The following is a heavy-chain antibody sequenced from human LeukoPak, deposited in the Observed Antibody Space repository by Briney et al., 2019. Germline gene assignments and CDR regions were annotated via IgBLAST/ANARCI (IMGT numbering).Heavy chain of an antibody. Sequence: GGSLRLSCAASGFTFSSYAMSWVRQAPGKGLEWVSAISGSGGSTYYADSVKGRFTISRDNSKNSLYLQMNSLRVEDTAVYYCAKDPTAMVTGAFDYWGQGTLVTVSS. CDR3: AKDPTAMVTGAFDY. V-gene: IGHV3-23*01. CDR1: GFTFSSYA. CDR2: ISGSGGST. D-gene: IGHD5-18*01. J-gene: IGHJ4*02.